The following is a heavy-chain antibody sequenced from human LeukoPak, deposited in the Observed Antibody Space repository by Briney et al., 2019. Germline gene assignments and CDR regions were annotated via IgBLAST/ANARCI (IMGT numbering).Heavy chain of an antibody. CDR2: INQDGSEK. J-gene: IGHJ4*02. Sequence: GGSLRLSCAASGFTFRRYWMSWARQASGKRLDWVANINQDGSEKYYVDSVKGRFTISRDNAKNSLYLQMNSLRAEDTAVYYCVGLGENYWGQGTLVTVSS. V-gene: IGHV3-7*02. CDR1: GFTFRRYW. CDR3: VGLGENY. D-gene: IGHD3-10*01.